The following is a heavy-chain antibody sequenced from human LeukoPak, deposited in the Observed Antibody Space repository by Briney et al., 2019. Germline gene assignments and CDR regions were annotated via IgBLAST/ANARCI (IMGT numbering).Heavy chain of an antibody. CDR3: GKEGRGYSYGTFDY. V-gene: IGHV3-23*01. CDR1: GVTFSSFA. CDR2: MSGSGGST. D-gene: IGHD5-18*01. Sequence: GGCLRLSCGAAGVTFSSFAKSWFPEAMEKALAWGSPMSGSGGSTYYADSVYSRFTTSRDNAKNSLYLQMISLRAGDTAVYYCGKEGRGYSYGTFDYWGQGTLVTGST. J-gene: IGHJ4*02.